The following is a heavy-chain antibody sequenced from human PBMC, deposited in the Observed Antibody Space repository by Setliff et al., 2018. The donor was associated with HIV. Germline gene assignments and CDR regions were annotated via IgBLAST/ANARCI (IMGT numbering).Heavy chain of an antibody. CDR2: IKQDGTEK. Sequence: AGSLRLSCAASGFTFSSYWMNWVRQAPGKGLEWVANIKQDGTEKYYVDSVKGRFTISRDNAKNSLYLQMNSLRAEDTAVYYCARASRVRAHHDYSNYKGWFDPWGQGTLVTVSS. CDR3: ARASRVRAHHDYSNYKGWFDP. CDR1: GFTFSSYW. D-gene: IGHD4-4*01. J-gene: IGHJ5*02. V-gene: IGHV3-7*01.